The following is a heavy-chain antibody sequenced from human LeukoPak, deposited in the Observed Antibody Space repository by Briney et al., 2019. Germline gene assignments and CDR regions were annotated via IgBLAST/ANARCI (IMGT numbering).Heavy chain of an antibody. CDR2: ISAYNGNT. D-gene: IGHD3-3*01. CDR3: ARVSAPGKILEWLIDYYYYYMDV. CDR1: GYTFTSYG. J-gene: IGHJ6*03. Sequence: ASVKVSCKASGYTFTSYGISWVRQAPGQGLEWMGWISAYNGNTNYAQKLQGRVTMTTDTSTSTAYMELRSLRSDDTAVYYCARVSAPGKILEWLIDYYYYYMDVWGKGTTVTVSS. V-gene: IGHV1-18*01.